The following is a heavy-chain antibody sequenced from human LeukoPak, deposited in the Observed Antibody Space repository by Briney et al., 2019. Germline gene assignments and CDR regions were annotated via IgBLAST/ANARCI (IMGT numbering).Heavy chain of an antibody. J-gene: IGHJ4*02. CDR3: ARRRLGYYFDY. D-gene: IGHD5-24*01. CDR1: GGSFSGYY. CDR2: INPRGSA. V-gene: IGHV4-34*01. Sequence: SETLSLTCGVYGGSFSGYYWSWIRQPPGKGLEWIGEINPRGSASYNPSLKSRVTLSADTSKNQFSLTLNSVTAADTAVYYCARRRLGYYFDYWGQGTLVTVSS.